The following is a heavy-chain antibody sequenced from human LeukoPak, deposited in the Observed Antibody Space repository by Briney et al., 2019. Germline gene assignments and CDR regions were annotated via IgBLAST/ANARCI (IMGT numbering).Heavy chain of an antibody. Sequence: SETLSLTCVVSGGSISSSNWWSWVRQPPEKGLEWIGEIYHSGSTNYNPSLKSRVTISGDTSKNQFSLRLSSVTAADTAVYYCARASYSYDINGWVPFDYWGQGTLVTVSS. CDR1: GGSISSSNW. CDR2: IYHSGST. D-gene: IGHD3-22*01. V-gene: IGHV4-4*02. CDR3: ARASYSYDINGWVPFDY. J-gene: IGHJ4*02.